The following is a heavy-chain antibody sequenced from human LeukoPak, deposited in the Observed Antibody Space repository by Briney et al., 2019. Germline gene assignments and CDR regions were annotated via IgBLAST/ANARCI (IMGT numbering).Heavy chain of an antibody. Sequence: GGSLRLSCAASGFTFNSYAVGWVRQAPGKGLEWVSTISGSGGSTYYADSVKGRFTISRDNSKNTLYLQMNSLRAEDTAVYYCAKGIYGSGNYYNAGVFDYWGQGTLVTVSS. J-gene: IGHJ4*02. CDR2: ISGSGGST. CDR1: GFTFNSYA. CDR3: AKGIYGSGNYYNAGVFDY. D-gene: IGHD3-10*01. V-gene: IGHV3-23*01.